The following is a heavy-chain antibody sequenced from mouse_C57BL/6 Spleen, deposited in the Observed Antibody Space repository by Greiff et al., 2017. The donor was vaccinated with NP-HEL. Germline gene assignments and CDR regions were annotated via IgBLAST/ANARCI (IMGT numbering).Heavy chain of an antibody. CDR3: ARERGRGDETHWYFDV. D-gene: IGHD3-3*01. V-gene: IGHV5-4*01. CDR2: ISDGGSYT. Sequence: EVKLMESGGGLVKPGGSLKLSCAASGFTFSSYAMSWVRQTPEKRLEWVATISDGGSYTYYPDNVKGRFTISRDNAKNNLYLQMSHLKSEDTAMYYCARERGRGDETHWYFDVWGTGTTVTVSS. J-gene: IGHJ1*03. CDR1: GFTFSSYA.